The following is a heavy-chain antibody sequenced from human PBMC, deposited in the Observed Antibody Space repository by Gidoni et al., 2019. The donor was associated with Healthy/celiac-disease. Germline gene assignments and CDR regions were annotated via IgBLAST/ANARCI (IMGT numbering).Heavy chain of an antibody. V-gene: IGHV4-39*01. CDR2: IYYSGST. J-gene: IGHJ3*02. D-gene: IGHD3-22*01. CDR3: ARRVSGITMIVVVRGAFDI. Sequence: QLQLQESGPGLVKPSETLSLTCTVSGGSVSSSTYYWDWIRQPPGKGLEWIGSIYYSGSTYYNPSLKSRVTISVDTSKNQFSLKLSSVTAADTAVYYCARRVSGITMIVVVRGAFDIWGQGTMVTVSS. CDR1: GGSVSSSTYY.